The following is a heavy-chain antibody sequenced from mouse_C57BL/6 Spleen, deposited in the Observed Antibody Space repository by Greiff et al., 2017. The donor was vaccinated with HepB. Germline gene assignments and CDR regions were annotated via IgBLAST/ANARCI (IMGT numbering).Heavy chain of an antibody. Sequence: DVQLVESGGGLVKPGGSLKLSCAASGFTFSDYGMHWVRQAPEKGLEWVAYISSGSSTIYYADTVKGRFTISRDNAKNTLFLQMTSLRSEDTAMYYCARDYYDYDEDAMDYWGQGTSVTVSS. J-gene: IGHJ4*01. CDR1: GFTFSDYG. CDR3: ARDYYDYDEDAMDY. CDR2: ISSGSSTI. V-gene: IGHV5-17*01. D-gene: IGHD2-4*01.